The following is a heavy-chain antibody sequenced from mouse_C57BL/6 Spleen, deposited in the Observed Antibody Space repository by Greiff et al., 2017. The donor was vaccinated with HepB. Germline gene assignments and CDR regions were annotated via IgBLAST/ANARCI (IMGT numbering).Heavy chain of an antibody. CDR2: IYPGDGDT. J-gene: IGHJ4*01. CDR3: ARFRYDEVMDY. V-gene: IGHV1-82*01. Sequence: VKLQQSGPELVKPGASVKISCKASGYAFSSYWRNWVKQRPGKGLEWIGRIYPGDGDTNYNEKFKGKATLTADKSSSTAYMQLSSLTSEDSAVYFCARFRYDEVMDYWGQGTSVTVSS. CDR1: GYAFSSYW. D-gene: IGHD2-14*01.